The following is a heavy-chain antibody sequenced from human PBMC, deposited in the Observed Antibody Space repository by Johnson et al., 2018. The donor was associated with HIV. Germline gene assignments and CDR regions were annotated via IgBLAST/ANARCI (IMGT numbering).Heavy chain of an antibody. CDR2: IRYDESDK. D-gene: IGHD2-8*02. CDR3: AREDPYDYSTGPDVFDI. Sequence: QVQLVESGGGLVQPGGSLRLSCAASGFAFSNYGLHWVRQSPGRGLEWVAFIRYDESDKYHADSVKGRFTISRDSSKNTLYLQMNSLRAEDTAVYYCAREDPYDYSTGPDVFDIWGQGTMVTVS. CDR1: GFAFSNYG. J-gene: IGHJ3*02. V-gene: IGHV3-30*02.